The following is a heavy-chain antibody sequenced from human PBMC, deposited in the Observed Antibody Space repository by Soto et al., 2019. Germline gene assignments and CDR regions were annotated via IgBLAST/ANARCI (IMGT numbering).Heavy chain of an antibody. CDR2: IYHSGST. J-gene: IGHJ6*02. D-gene: IGHD3-3*01. Sequence: SETLSLTCAVSGGSISSGGYSWSWIRQPPGKGLEWIGCIYHSGSTYYNPSLKSRVTISVDRSKNQFSLKLSSVTAADTAVYYCARGYDFWSGYYISDYGMDVWGQGTTVTVSS. CDR1: GGSISSGGYS. CDR3: ARGYDFWSGYYISDYGMDV. V-gene: IGHV4-30-2*01.